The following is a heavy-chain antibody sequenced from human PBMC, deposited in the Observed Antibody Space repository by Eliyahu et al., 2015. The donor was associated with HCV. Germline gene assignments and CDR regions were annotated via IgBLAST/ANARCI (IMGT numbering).Heavy chain of an antibody. J-gene: IGHJ4*02. CDR3: AKDRAVAGPLDY. D-gene: IGHD6-19*01. CDR1: GFTFRXYG. V-gene: IGHV3-30*18. Sequence: QVQLVXSGGGVVQPGRSLRLSCAASGFTFRXYGMHWVRQAPGKGLEXVAVISYDGSNKYYADSVKGRFTISRDNSKNTLYLQMNSLRAEDTAVYYCAKDRAVAGPLDYWGQGTLVTVSS. CDR2: ISYDGSNK.